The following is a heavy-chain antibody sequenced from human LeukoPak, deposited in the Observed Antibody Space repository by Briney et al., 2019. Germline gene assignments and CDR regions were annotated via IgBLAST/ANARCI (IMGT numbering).Heavy chain of an antibody. CDR1: GGSISSYY. Sequence: SETLSLTCTVSGGSISSYYWSWIRQPPGKGLEWIGFIYYSGTTNYNPSLKSRVAISVDTSKNQFSLKLSSVTTADTAVYYCARVEEGYGSGRRGNFYYYYMDVWGKGTTVTISS. J-gene: IGHJ6*03. V-gene: IGHV4-59*01. CDR2: IYYSGTT. D-gene: IGHD3-10*01. CDR3: ARVEEGYGSGRRGNFYYYYMDV.